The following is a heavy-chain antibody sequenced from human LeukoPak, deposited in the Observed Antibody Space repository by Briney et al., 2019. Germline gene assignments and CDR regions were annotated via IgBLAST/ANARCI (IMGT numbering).Heavy chain of an antibody. CDR3: ARTPRYCSSTSCYQVDY. J-gene: IGHJ4*02. CDR1: GYSFTDYY. CDR2: INPNSGDT. Sequence: ASVKVSCKASGYSFTDYYMHWVRQAPGQGLEWMGWINPNSGDTKYAQKFQGRVTMTRDTSISTAYMELSRLRSDDTAVYYCARTPRYCSSTSCYQVDYWGQGTLVTVSS. V-gene: IGHV1-2*02. D-gene: IGHD2-2*01.